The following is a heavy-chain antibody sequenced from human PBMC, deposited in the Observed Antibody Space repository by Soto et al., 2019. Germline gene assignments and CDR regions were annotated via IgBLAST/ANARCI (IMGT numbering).Heavy chain of an antibody. CDR1: RGSIRSSSYY. CDR3: ARSVYVFWSGYYPPYRYYGMDV. Sequence: PSETLSLTCSVSRGSIRSSSYYWGWIRQPPGKGLEWIGSIYYSGSTYYNPSLKSRVTISVDTSKSQFSLKLSSVTAADTAVYYCARSVYVFWSGYYPPYRYYGMDVWCQGTTVT. V-gene: IGHV4-39*01. J-gene: IGHJ6*02. CDR2: IYYSGST. D-gene: IGHD3-3*01.